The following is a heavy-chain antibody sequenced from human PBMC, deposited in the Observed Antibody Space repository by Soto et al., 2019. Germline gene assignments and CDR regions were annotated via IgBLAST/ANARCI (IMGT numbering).Heavy chain of an antibody. V-gene: IGHV3-30*18. Sequence: VQLVESGGGVVQPGRSLRLSCAASGLTFSAAGMHWVRQAPGKGLEWVAFIANDGRSVSYADSVKGRFTISRDNSQNRLYLQMNGLRAEDTAVYYCAKDKGRTAIDYWGQGTLVSVSS. J-gene: IGHJ4*02. CDR1: GLTFSAAG. CDR2: IANDGRSV. CDR3: AKDKGRTAIDY.